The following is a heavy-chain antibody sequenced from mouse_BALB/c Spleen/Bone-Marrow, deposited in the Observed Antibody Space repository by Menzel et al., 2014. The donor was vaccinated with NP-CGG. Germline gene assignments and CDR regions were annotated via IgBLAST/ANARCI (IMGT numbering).Heavy chain of an antibody. CDR3: ARGRARGFAY. Sequence: EVKLVESGPSLVKPSQTLSLTCSVTGDSITSGYWNWIRKFPGNKLEYMRYISYSGSTYYNPSLKSRISITRDTSKNQYYLQLNSVTTEDTATYYCARGRARGFAYWGQGTLVTVSA. CDR1: GDSITSGY. CDR2: ISYSGST. D-gene: IGHD3-3*01. V-gene: IGHV3-8*02. J-gene: IGHJ3*01.